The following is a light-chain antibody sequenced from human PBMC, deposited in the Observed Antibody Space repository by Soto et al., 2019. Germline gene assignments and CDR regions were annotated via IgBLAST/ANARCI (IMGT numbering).Light chain of an antibody. Sequence: DIVMTQSPLSLPVTPGEPASISCRSSQSLLHSNGYNYLDWYLQKPGQSPQLLIYLGSNRASGVPDRFSGSGSGTDFTRKISRVEAEDVGVYYCMQSLQTPVTFGPGTKVDIK. J-gene: IGKJ3*01. CDR3: MQSLQTPVT. CDR1: QSLLHSNGYNY. V-gene: IGKV2-28*01. CDR2: LGS.